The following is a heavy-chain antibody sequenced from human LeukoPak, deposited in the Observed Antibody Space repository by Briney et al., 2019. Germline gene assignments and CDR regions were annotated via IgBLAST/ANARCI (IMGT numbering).Heavy chain of an antibody. CDR1: GYSISGGYY. CDR2: IYHSGNT. Sequence: SETLSLTCAVSGYSISGGYYWGWIRQPPGKGLEWIGYIYHSGNTYYNPSLKSRATMSVDTSKNQFSLKLSSVTAADTAVYYCARRPYYYYYTDVWGKGTTVTVSS. CDR3: ARRPYYYYYTDV. V-gene: IGHV4-38-2*01. J-gene: IGHJ6*03.